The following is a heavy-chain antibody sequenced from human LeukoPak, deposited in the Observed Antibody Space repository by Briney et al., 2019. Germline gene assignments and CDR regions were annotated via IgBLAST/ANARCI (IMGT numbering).Heavy chain of an antibody. Sequence: PGRSLRLSCAASGFTFSSYGMHWVRQAPGKGLEWVAVISYDGSNKYYADSVKGRFTISRDNSKNTLYLQMNSLRAEDTAIYYCARRDWNFAIDYWGQETLVTVSS. CDR1: GFTFSSYG. CDR2: ISYDGSNK. CDR3: ARRDWNFAIDY. J-gene: IGHJ4*02. D-gene: IGHD1-1*01. V-gene: IGHV3-30*03.